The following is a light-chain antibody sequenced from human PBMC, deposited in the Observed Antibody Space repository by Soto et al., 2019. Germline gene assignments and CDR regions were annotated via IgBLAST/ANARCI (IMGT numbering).Light chain of an antibody. CDR2: GIS. V-gene: IGKV3D-20*02. CDR3: QQRSNQGLT. CDR1: QSVTNNF. Sequence: ENVLTQSPGTLSLSPGDGATLSCRASQSVTNNFFAWYQQKPGQAPRLLIYGISSRATGIPDRFSGSGSGTDFTLTISSLEPEDFAVYYCQQRSNQGLTFGGGTKVEIK. J-gene: IGKJ4*01.